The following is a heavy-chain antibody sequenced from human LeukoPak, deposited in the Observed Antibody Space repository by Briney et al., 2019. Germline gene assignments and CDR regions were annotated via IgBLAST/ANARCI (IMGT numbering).Heavy chain of an antibody. V-gene: IGHV1-2*02. CDR2: ITPNTGDT. CDR3: SRDYYDSSGLDY. D-gene: IGHD3-22*01. CDR1: GYTFTDYY. J-gene: IGHJ4*02. Sequence: GASVKVSCKTSGYTFTDYYLHWVPQAPGQGLEWLGWITPNTGDTNYAQNYQGRVTMTRDTSISTAYMELSSLRSDDTAVYYCSRDYYDSSGLDYWGQGTLVTVSS.